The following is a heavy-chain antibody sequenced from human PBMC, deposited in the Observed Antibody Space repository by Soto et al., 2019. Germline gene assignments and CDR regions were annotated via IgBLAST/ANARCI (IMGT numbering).Heavy chain of an antibody. CDR2: ISYDGSNK. CDR1: GITFSRYA. J-gene: IGHJ4*02. Sequence: QVQLVESGGGVVQPGRSLRLSCAASGITFSRYAMYWVRQAPGKGLEWVAVISYDGSNKFYADSVKGRFTISRDNSKNTLFLHMNSLRAEDTAVYYCVRAEGYTYGVFDYWGQGTLVTVSS. D-gene: IGHD5-18*01. V-gene: IGHV3-30-3*01. CDR3: VRAEGYTYGVFDY.